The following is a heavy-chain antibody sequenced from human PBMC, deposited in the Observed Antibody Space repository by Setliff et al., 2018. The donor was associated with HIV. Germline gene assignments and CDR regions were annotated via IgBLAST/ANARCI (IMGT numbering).Heavy chain of an antibody. V-gene: IGHV1-18*01. CDR1: GYTFSNNG. CDR3: SRSGVPPYYYYGMDV. Sequence: ASVKVSCKASGYTFSNNGISWVRQAPGQGLEWMGWINTYNSNTKYSESLQGRVTMTTDTSTTTAFMELRSLKADDTGIYYCSRSGVPPYYYYGMDVWGQGTTVTVSS. D-gene: IGHD3-10*01. CDR2: INTYNSNT. J-gene: IGHJ6*02.